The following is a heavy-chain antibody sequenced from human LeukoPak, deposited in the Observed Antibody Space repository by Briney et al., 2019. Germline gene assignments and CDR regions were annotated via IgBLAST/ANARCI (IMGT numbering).Heavy chain of an antibody. V-gene: IGHV4-30-4*01. CDR1: GGSISSGDYY. D-gene: IGHD6-6*01. Sequence: SQTLSLTCSVSGGSISSGDYYWSWLRQPPGDGLEWLGYIYYSGSTYYNPSLKSRVTISVDTSKNQFSLKLNSVTAADTAVYYCARDSYSSSSGGFDYWGQGTLVTVSS. CDR3: ARDSYSSSSGGFDY. CDR2: IYYSGST. J-gene: IGHJ4*02.